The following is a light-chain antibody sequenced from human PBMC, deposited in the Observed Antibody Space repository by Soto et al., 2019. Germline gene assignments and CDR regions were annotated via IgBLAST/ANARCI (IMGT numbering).Light chain of an antibody. V-gene: IGKV1-5*01. Sequence: DIQMTQSPSTLSASVGDRVTITCRASQSISSWLAWYQQKPGKAPKVLIYDAYSLESGVPSRFSGSGSGTEFTLTITSLQPDDFVTYYCQQYNSYSTFGQGTKVEIK. CDR3: QQYNSYST. CDR2: DAY. CDR1: QSISSW. J-gene: IGKJ1*01.